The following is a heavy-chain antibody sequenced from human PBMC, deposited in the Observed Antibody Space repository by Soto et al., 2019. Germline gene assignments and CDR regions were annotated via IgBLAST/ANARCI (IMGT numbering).Heavy chain of an antibody. CDR3: ARDSNQYCTNGVCYTGGRIYYYGMDV. V-gene: IGHV5-51*01. Sequence: PGESLKISCKGSGYSFTSYWIGWVRQMPGKGLEWMGIIYPGDSDTRYSPSFQGQVTISADKSISTAYLQGSSLKASDTAVYYCARDSNQYCTNGVCYTGGRIYYYGMDVWGQGTTVTVSS. CDR2: IYPGDSDT. D-gene: IGHD2-8*01. CDR1: GYSFTSYW. J-gene: IGHJ6*02.